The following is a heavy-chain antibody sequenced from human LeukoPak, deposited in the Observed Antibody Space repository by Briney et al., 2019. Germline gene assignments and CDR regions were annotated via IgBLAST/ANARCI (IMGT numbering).Heavy chain of an antibody. V-gene: IGHV3-21*01. D-gene: IGHD6-25*01. CDR1: GFTFSSFT. CDR2: ISSRDGYM. Sequence: GGSLRLSCAAPGFTFSSFTMNWVRQAPGKGLEWISCISSRDGYMSYADSVKGRFTISRDNAKNSLYLQMNSLRAEDTAVYYCARIGLYPGYSSGWAHDFDYWGQGTLVTVAS. CDR3: ARIGLYPGYSSGWAHDFDY. J-gene: IGHJ4*02.